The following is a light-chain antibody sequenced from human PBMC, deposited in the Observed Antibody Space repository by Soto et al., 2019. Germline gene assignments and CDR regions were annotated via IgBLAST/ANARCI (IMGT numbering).Light chain of an antibody. J-gene: IGLJ2*01. V-gene: IGLV2-14*01. CDR1: SSDVGGYNY. CDR2: EVS. CDR3: SSYTSGSTLVV. Sequence: QSALTQSASVSGSPGQSITISCTGTSSDVGGYNYVSWYQQHPGKAPKLMISEVSNRPSGVSNRFSGSKSGNTASLTISGLQAEDEADYYCSSYTSGSTLVVFGGGTKLTVL.